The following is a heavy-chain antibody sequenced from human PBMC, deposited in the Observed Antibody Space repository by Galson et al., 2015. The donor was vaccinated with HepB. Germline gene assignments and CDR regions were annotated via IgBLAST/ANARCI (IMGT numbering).Heavy chain of an antibody. Sequence: SLTCAVSGGSISSTNWWSWVRQPPGKGLEWIGEIYHSGNTNYNPSLKSRVTISLDKSTNQFSLKLSSVTAADTAVYYCARDLGRTILGVIVKPKCFDTWGQGTLVTVSS. CDR3: ARDLGRTILGVIVKPKCFDT. CDR2: IYHSGNT. CDR1: GGSISSTNW. D-gene: IGHD3-3*01. J-gene: IGHJ5*02. V-gene: IGHV4-4*02.